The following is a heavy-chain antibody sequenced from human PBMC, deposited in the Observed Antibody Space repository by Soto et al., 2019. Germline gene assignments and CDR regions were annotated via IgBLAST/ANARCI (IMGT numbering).Heavy chain of an antibody. CDR3: ARDIGSYACGVGY. Sequence: QVQLQESGPGLVKPSETLSLTCSVSGGSISSYWWSWIRQPAGKGLEWIGRVYSSGTTDYNPSLNRRATLAVETSKNQFSAKRSSVTAADTAVYYCARDIGSYACGVGYWGQGSQVTVSS. J-gene: IGHJ4*02. CDR2: VYSSGTT. V-gene: IGHV4-4*07. CDR1: GGSISSYW. D-gene: IGHD3-10*01.